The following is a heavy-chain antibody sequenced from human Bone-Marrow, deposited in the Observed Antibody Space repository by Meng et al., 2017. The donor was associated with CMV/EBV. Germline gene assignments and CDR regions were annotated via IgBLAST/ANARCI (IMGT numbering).Heavy chain of an antibody. CDR2: IYYSGST. Sequence: SETLSLTCTVSGGSISSSSYYWGWIRQPPGKGLEWIGSIYYSGSTYYNPSLKSRVTISVGTSKNQLSLKLSSVTAADTAVYYCARDCSSTSCYTPRYGMDVWGQGTTVTVSS. D-gene: IGHD2-2*02. CDR1: GGSISSSSYY. V-gene: IGHV4-39*07. J-gene: IGHJ6*02. CDR3: ARDCSSTSCYTPRYGMDV.